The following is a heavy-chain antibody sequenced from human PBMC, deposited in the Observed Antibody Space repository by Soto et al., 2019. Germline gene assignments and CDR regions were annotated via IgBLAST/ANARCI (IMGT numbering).Heavy chain of an antibody. Sequence: QVQLVQSGAEVKKPGASVKVSCKASGYTFTSYGISWVRQAPGQGLEWMGWISAYNGNTNYAQKLQGRVTMPTDTSTSTAYVELRSLRSDDTAVYYCARVLVHCTNVVCYHTGAFDIWGQGTMVTVSS. V-gene: IGHV1-18*01. D-gene: IGHD2-8*01. CDR1: GYTFTSYG. CDR2: ISAYNGNT. CDR3: ARVLVHCTNVVCYHTGAFDI. J-gene: IGHJ3*02.